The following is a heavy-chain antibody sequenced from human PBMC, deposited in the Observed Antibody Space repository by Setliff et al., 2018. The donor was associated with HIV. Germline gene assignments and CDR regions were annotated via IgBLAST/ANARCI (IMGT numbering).Heavy chain of an antibody. CDR3: ARLRPYNSALDY. Sequence: PGGSLRLSCAASGFTFSKYTVNWVRQAPGKGLEWVSSISSGGGFIYYADSVKGRFTIARDNAKDSLYLQMNNLRSGDTGVYYCARLRPYNSALDYWGQGTLVTVSS. CDR2: ISSGGGFI. CDR1: GFTFSKYT. D-gene: IGHD3-10*01. V-gene: IGHV3-21*06. J-gene: IGHJ4*02.